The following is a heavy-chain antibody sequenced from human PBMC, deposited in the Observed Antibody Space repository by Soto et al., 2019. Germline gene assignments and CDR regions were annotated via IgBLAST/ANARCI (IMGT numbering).Heavy chain of an antibody. Sequence: EVQLVESGGGLVQPGGSLRLSCVGSGFTFSSYWMHWVRQAPGKGPVWVSRINPAASASSYADFVKGRVIVSRDNAKNTLYLEMNSLSAEDTAVYYCATGGYSYGWGYWGQGTLVTVSS. CDR2: INPAASAS. V-gene: IGHV3-74*01. CDR1: GFTFSSYW. D-gene: IGHD5-18*01. J-gene: IGHJ4*02. CDR3: ATGGYSYGWGY.